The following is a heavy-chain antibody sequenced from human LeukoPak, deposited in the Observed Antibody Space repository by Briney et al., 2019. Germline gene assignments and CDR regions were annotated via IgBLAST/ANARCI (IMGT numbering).Heavy chain of an antibody. V-gene: IGHV2-70*11. Sequence: SGPTLVNPTQTLTLTCTFSGFSLCTSGMCVSWIRQPPGKALEWLARIDWDDDKYYSTSLKTRLTISKDTSKNQVVLTMTNMDPFDPATYYCGRTGYYESRWPSWVFYHRGQGNL. CDR3: GRTGYYESRWPSWVFYH. CDR2: IDWDDDK. D-gene: IGHD3-22*01. CDR1: GFSLCTSGMC. J-gene: IGHJ4*02.